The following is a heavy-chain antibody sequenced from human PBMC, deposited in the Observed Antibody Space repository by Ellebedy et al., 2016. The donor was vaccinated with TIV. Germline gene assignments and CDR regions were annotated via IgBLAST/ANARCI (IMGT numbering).Heavy chain of an antibody. J-gene: IGHJ6*02. CDR1: GYSITSGFY. D-gene: IGHD1-26*01. V-gene: IGHV4-38-2*02. Sequence: MPSETLSLTCNVSGYSITSGFYWAWIRQPPGKGLEWIGSIYHNGITYYKTSLKSRATLSVDTSENQFSLELTSVTATDAAVYYCARDGVGMTPHGMDVWGPGTTVTVSS. CDR3: ARDGVGMTPHGMDV. CDR2: IYHNGIT.